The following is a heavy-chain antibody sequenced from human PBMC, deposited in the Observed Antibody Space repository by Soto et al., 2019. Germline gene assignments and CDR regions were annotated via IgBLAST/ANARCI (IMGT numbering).Heavy chain of an antibody. J-gene: IGHJ1*01. CDR2: ISYDGSNK. Sequence: GGSLRLSCAASGFTFSSYAMHWVRQAPGKGLEWVAVISYDGSNKYYADSVKGRFTISRDNSKNTLYLQMNSLRAEDTAVYYCARVGAAPLYYYDSRGSPPHWGQGTLVTVSS. D-gene: IGHD3-22*01. CDR1: GFTFSSYA. V-gene: IGHV3-30-3*01. CDR3: ARVGAAPLYYYDSRGSPPH.